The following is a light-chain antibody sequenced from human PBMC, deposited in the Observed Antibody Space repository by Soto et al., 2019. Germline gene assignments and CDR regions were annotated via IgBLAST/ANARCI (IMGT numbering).Light chain of an antibody. Sequence: QSALTQPASVSGSPGQSITISCTGTSSDVGGYNYVSWYQHHPGKAPKLMIYDVSYRPSGVSNRFSGSKSGNTASLTISGLQAEDEAKYYCISYTSSSTLVVFGGGTKLTVL. V-gene: IGLV2-14*03. J-gene: IGLJ2*01. CDR2: DVS. CDR1: SSDVGGYNY. CDR3: ISYTSSSTLVV.